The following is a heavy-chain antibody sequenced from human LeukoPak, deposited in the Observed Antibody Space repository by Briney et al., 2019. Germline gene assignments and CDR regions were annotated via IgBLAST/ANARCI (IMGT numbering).Heavy chain of an antibody. D-gene: IGHD3-10*01. CDR1: GYTFTSYG. J-gene: IGHJ5*02. Sequence: ASVKVSCKASGYTFTSYGISWVRQAPGQGLEWTGWISAYNGNTNYAQKLQGRVTMTTDTSTSTAYMELRSLRSDDAAVYYCAIDQGLLWFGANWFDPWGQGTLVTVSS. CDR2: ISAYNGNT. CDR3: AIDQGLLWFGANWFDP. V-gene: IGHV1-18*01.